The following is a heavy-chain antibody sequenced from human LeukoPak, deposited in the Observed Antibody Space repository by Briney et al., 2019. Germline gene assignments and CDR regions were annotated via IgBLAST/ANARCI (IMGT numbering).Heavy chain of an antibody. Sequence: PGGSLRLSCAASGFTFSSYGVHWVRQAPGKGLEWVAFIRYDGSNKYYADSVKGRFTISRDNSKNTLYLQMNSLRAEDTAVYYCAKDSSGDYDGENDYWGQGTLVTVSS. CDR3: AKDSSGDYDGENDY. V-gene: IGHV3-30*02. J-gene: IGHJ4*02. CDR1: GFTFSSYG. CDR2: IRYDGSNK. D-gene: IGHD2-21*02.